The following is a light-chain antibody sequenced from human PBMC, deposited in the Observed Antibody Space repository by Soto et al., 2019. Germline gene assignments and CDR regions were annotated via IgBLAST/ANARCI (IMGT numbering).Light chain of an antibody. CDR3: AAWDDSLSGWV. CDR2: RNN. J-gene: IGLJ3*02. V-gene: IGLV1-47*01. Sequence: QSVLTQPPSASGTPGQRGTISFSGSSSNIGSNYVYWYQQLPGTAPQLLIYRNNQRPSGVPDRFSGSKSGTSASLAISGLRSDDEADYYCAAWDDSLSGWVFGGGTKLTVL. CDR1: SSNIGSNY.